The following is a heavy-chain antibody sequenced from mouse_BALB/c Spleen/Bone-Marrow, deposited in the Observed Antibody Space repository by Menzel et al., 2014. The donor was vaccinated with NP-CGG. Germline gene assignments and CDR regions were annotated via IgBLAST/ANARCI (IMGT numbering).Heavy chain of an antibody. CDR2: FYPGNGDT. J-gene: IGHJ3*01. CDR1: GYTFTSYN. CDR3: ARSEYGNNPWFAY. D-gene: IGHD2-1*01. Sequence: QVQLQQPGAELVKPGASVKMSCKASGYTFTSYNMHWLKQTPGQGLEWIGAFYPGNGDTSYNQKSKGKATLTADKSSSTVYMQLSSLTFEDSAVYYCARSEYGNNPWFAYSGQGTLVTVSA. V-gene: IGHV1-12*01.